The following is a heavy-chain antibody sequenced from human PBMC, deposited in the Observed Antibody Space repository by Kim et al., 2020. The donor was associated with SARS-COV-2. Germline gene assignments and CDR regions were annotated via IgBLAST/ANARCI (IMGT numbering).Heavy chain of an antibody. CDR3: ARERGMAYYYDSSSYPLLDN. J-gene: IGHJ4*02. CDR2: IYTSGST. V-gene: IGHV4-61*02. Sequence: SETLSLTCTVSGGSISSGSYYWSWIRQPAGKGLEWIGRIYTSGSTHYNPSLKSRDTISVDTYKNQFSLKLSSVTAADTAVYYCARERGMAYYYDSSSYPLLDNWGQGTLCTVSS. CDR1: GGSISSGSYY. D-gene: IGHD3-22*01.